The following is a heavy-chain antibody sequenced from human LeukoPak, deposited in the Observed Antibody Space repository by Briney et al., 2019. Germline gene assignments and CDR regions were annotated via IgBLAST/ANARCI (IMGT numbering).Heavy chain of an antibody. CDR1: GYTLTELS. CDR2: FDPEDGET. V-gene: IGHV1-24*01. J-gene: IGHJ6*02. D-gene: IGHD4-11*01. Sequence: WASVKVSCKVSGYTLTELSIHWMRQAPGKGLEWMGGFDPEDGETIYAQKFQGRVTMAEDTSTDTAYMELSSLRSEDTAVYYCATESSTYRNALDVWGQGTPVSVSS. CDR3: ATESSTYRNALDV.